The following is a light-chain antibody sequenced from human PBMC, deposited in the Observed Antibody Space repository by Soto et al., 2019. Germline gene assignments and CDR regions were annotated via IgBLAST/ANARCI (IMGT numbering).Light chain of an antibody. CDR3: QQYSHLIT. V-gene: IGKV1-39*01. J-gene: IGKJ5*01. CDR1: QSISSY. CDR2: AAS. Sequence: DIQITQSPSSLSASVGDRVTITCRASQSISSYLNWYQQKPGKAPKLLIYAASSLQSGVPSRFSGSGSGTDFTFTISSLQPEDIATYYCQQYSHLITFGQGTRLEIK.